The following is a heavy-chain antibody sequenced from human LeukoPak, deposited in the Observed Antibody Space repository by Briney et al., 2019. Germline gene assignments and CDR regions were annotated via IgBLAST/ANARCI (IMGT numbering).Heavy chain of an antibody. CDR1: GFTFSTYA. D-gene: IGHD5-24*01. J-gene: IGHJ4*02. CDR2: ISSSGGTT. CDR3: AKDRNAWPTMFDS. V-gene: IGHV3-23*01. Sequence: GGSLRLSCAASGFTFSTYAVNGVRQAPGKGLEWVSAISSSGGTTYYADSVKGRFSISRDNSKNTLYLRMNSLRAEDTAVYYCAKDRNAWPTMFDSWGRGTLVTVSA.